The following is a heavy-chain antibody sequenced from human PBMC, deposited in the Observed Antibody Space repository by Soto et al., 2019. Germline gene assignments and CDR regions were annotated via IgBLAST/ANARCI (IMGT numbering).Heavy chain of an antibody. V-gene: IGHV1-69*12. Sequence: QVQLVQSGAEVKKPGSSVKVSCKASGGSISSFAISWVRQAPGQGLDWMGGIIPIFDSANYAQKFQGRVKITAEASTSPVYMELSSMRSAETAVYSCARDDGSGWFFEAAWGQGTLVTVSS. D-gene: IGHD6-19*01. CDR2: IIPIFDSA. J-gene: IGHJ5*02. CDR1: GGSISSFA. CDR3: ARDDGSGWFFEAA.